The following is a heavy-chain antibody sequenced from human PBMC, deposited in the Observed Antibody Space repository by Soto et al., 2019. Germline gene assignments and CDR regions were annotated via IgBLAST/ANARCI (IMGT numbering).Heavy chain of an antibody. Sequence: QVQLVQSGAEVKKPGASVKVSCKASGYTSTNYLINWVRQAPGQRLEWMGWINAGNGNTKYSQKFQGRVTISRDTSASTAYMELTSLRFEDTAVYYCARERLSMVPGAPFYWGQGTLVTVSS. CDR1: GYTSTNYL. V-gene: IGHV1-3*01. CDR2: INAGNGNT. D-gene: IGHD3-10*01. J-gene: IGHJ4*02. CDR3: ARERLSMVPGAPFY.